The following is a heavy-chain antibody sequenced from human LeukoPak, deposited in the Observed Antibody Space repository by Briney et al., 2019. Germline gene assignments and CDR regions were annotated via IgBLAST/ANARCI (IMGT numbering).Heavy chain of an antibody. J-gene: IGHJ4*02. D-gene: IGHD6-13*01. Sequence: WASVKVSCKVSGCTFTSYGISWVRQAPGQGLEWMGWISAYNGNTNYAQKLQGRVTMTTDTSTSTAYMELRSLRSDDTAVYYCARGGRDSRSWYGSFDYWGPGTLVSVSS. V-gene: IGHV1-18*01. CDR3: ARGGRDSRSWYGSFDY. CDR1: GCTFTSYG. CDR2: ISAYNGNT.